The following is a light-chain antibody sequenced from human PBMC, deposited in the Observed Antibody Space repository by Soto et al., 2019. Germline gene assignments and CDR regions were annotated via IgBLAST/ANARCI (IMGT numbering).Light chain of an antibody. Sequence: QPVLTQSPSESASLGASVKFTCTLSSGHSTYAVAWHQQQPEKGPRFLMKVNSDGSHSKGDGIPDRFSGSSSGAERYLTISSLQSEDEADYYCQTWGTGIQVFGGGTKLTVL. CDR1: SGHSTYA. V-gene: IGLV4-69*01. J-gene: IGLJ2*01. CDR3: QTWGTGIQV. CDR2: VNSDGSH.